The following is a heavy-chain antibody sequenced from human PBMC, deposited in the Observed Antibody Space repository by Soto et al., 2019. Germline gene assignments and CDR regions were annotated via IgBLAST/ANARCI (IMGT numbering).Heavy chain of an antibody. V-gene: IGHV3-15*01. CDR2: IKSKTDGGTT. CDR3: TTDFGDWVYPQLYGMDV. J-gene: IGHJ6*02. Sequence: EVQLVESGGGLVKPGGSLRLSCAASGFTFSNAWMSWVRQAPGKGLEWVGRIKSKTDGGTTDYAAPVKGRFTISRDDSKNTLYLQMNSLKTEDTAVYYCTTDFGDWVYPQLYGMDVWGQGTTVTVSS. CDR1: GFTFSNAW. D-gene: IGHD3-9*01.